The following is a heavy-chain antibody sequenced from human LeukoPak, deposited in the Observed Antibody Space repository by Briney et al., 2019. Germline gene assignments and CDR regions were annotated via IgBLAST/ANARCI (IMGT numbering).Heavy chain of an antibody. J-gene: IGHJ3*02. V-gene: IGHV3-48*01. CDR2: ISSSSSTI. D-gene: IGHD1-26*01. CDR3: AKDPLGAINNAFDI. CDR1: GFTFSSYS. Sequence: GGSLRLSCAASGFTFSSYSMNWVRQAPGKGLEWVSYISSSSSTIYYADSVKGRFTISRDNSKNTLYLQMNSLRAEDTAVYYCAKDPLGAINNAFDIWGQGTMVTVSS.